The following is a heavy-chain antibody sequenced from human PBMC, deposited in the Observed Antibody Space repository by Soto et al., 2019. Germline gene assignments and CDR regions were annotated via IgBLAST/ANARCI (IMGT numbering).Heavy chain of an antibody. Sequence: EVQLVEAGGGLVQPGGSLRLSCAASGFTFSSYWMSWVRQAPGKGLEWVANIKQDGSEKYYVDSVKGRFTISRDNAKNSLYLQMNSLRAEDTAVYYCARDGNAIFVVVIMAGYDGMDVWGQGTTVTVSS. CDR3: ARDGNAIFVVVIMAGYDGMDV. CDR2: IKQDGSEK. V-gene: IGHV3-7*03. CDR1: GFTFSSYW. J-gene: IGHJ6*02. D-gene: IGHD3-3*01.